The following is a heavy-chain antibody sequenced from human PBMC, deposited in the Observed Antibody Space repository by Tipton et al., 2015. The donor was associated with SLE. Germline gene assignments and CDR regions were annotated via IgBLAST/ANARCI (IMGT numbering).Heavy chain of an antibody. V-gene: IGHV3-74*01. J-gene: IGHJ4*02. CDR3: ARAQLSDGGHGDFDY. D-gene: IGHD5-12*01. Sequence: FIFSRDNAKNTLYMQMNSLRAEDTAVYYCARAQLSDGGHGDFDYWGQGTLVTVSS.